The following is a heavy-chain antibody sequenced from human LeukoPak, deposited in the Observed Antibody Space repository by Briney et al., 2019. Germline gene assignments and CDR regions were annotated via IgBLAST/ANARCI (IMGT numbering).Heavy chain of an antibody. CDR2: ISSNGGST. CDR3: VKPSSDRLTAPFDS. D-gene: IGHD2-21*02. Sequence: GDSLRLSCSASGFTFSSYAMHWVRQAPGKGLEYVSAISSNGGSTYYADIVKGRFTISRGNSENPLFLQMNSLGPEDTAVYYCVKPSSDRLTAPFDSWGQGTLVTVSS. J-gene: IGHJ5*01. CDR1: GFTFSSYA. V-gene: IGHV3-64D*09.